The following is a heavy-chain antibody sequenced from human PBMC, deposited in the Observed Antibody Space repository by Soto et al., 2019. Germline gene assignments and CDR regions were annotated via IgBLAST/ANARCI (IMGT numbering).Heavy chain of an antibody. Sequence: EVQLVESGGGLVQPGGSLRLSCAASXFTFSSYSMSWVRQAPGKGLXWVSYISSSSSTIYYADSVKGRFTISRDNAKNSLYLQMNSLRDEDTAVYYCARGEGDYVWGSYRTYNWFDPWGQGTLVTVSS. CDR2: ISSSSSTI. CDR3: ARGEGDYVWGSYRTYNWFDP. V-gene: IGHV3-48*02. CDR1: XFTFSSYS. D-gene: IGHD3-16*02. J-gene: IGHJ5*02.